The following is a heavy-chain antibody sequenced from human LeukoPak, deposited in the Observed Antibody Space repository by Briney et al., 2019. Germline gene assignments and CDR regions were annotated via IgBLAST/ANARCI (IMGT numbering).Heavy chain of an antibody. Sequence: SVKVSCKASGGTFSSYAISWVRQAPGQGLEWIGGIIPIFGTANYAQKFQGRVTITADESTSTAYMELSSLRSEDTAVYYCARGGLYYDILTGYNRFDPWGQGTLVTVSS. CDR1: GGTFSSYA. CDR2: IIPIFGTA. V-gene: IGHV1-69*13. CDR3: ARGGLYYDILTGYNRFDP. D-gene: IGHD3-9*01. J-gene: IGHJ5*02.